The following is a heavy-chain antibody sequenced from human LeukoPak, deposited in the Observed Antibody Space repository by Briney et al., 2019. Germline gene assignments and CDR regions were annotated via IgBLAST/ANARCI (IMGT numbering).Heavy chain of an antibody. CDR3: AREGVLVDDFWSGRFDY. CDR1: GFTFSSYA. D-gene: IGHD3-3*01. V-gene: IGHV3-30*04. Sequence: PGGSLRLSCAASGFTFSSYAMHWVRQAPGKGLEWVAVISYDGSNKYYADSVKGRFTISRDNSKNTLYLQMNSLRAEDPAVYYCAREGVLVDDFWSGRFDYWGQGTLVTVSS. CDR2: ISYDGSNK. J-gene: IGHJ4*02.